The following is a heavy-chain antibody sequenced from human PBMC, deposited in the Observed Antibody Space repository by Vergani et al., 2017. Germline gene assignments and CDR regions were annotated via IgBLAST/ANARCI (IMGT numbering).Heavy chain of an antibody. CDR3: AKHIGGWGIDY. J-gene: IGHJ4*02. Sequence: QVQLVESGGGVVQRGGSLRLSCATSGFTLSNYDMQWIRQGPGKGLEFVAFIQFDGSNQYYADSVKGRFTLSRDFSKNTLYLKMNSLRTDDTATYYCAKHIGGWGIDYWGQGTQVIVSS. V-gene: IGHV3-30*02. D-gene: IGHD3-10*01. CDR2: IQFDGSNQ. CDR1: GFTLSNYD.